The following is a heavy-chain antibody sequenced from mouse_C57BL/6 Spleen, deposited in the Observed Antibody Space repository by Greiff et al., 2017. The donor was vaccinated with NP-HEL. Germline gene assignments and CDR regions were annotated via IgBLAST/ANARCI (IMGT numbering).Heavy chain of an antibody. CDR1: GYTFTSYW. Sequence: QVQLKQPGAELVMPGASVKLSCKASGYTFTSYWMHWVKQRPGQGLEWIGEIDPSDSYTNYNQKFKGKSTLTVDKSSSTAYMQLSSLTSEDSAVYYRARALDSSGGFAYWGQGTLVTVSA. CDR2: IDPSDSYT. V-gene: IGHV1-69*01. J-gene: IGHJ3*01. CDR3: ARALDSSGGFAY. D-gene: IGHD3-2*02.